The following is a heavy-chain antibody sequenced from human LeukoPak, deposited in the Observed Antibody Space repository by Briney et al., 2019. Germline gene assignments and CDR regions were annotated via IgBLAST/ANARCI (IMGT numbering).Heavy chain of an antibody. D-gene: IGHD2-2*01. Sequence: PGGSLRLSCAASGSTFSSYSMNWVRQAPGKGLEWVSSISSSSSYIYYADSVKGRFTISRDNAKNSLYLQMNSLRAEDTAVYYCARGCSTSCYADYWGQGTLVTVSS. V-gene: IGHV3-21*01. J-gene: IGHJ4*02. CDR3: ARGCSTSCYADY. CDR2: ISSSSSYI. CDR1: GSTFSSYS.